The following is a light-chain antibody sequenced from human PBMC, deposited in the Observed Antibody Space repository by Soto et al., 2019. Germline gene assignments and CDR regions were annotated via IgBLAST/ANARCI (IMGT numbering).Light chain of an antibody. CDR1: QDISTL. V-gene: IGKV1-12*01. Sequence: DIQMTQSPSSVSASIGDTVTITCRASQDISTLLAWYQQKPGQAPRLLIYGASSRATGIPDRFSGSGSGTDFTLTISSLQPEDFATYYCQQSYSTPPTFGQGTKVDIK. CDR3: QQSYSTPPT. CDR2: GAS. J-gene: IGKJ1*01.